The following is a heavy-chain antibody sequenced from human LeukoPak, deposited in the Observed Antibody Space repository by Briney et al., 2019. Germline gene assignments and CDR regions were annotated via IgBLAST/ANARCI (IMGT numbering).Heavy chain of an antibody. Sequence: ASVKVSCKASGYTFTSYDINWVRQATGQGLEGMGWMNPNSGNTGYAQKFQGRVTMTRNTSISTAYMELSSLRSEDTAVYYCARGTGYGDYATPFDYWGQGTLVTVSS. V-gene: IGHV1-8*01. J-gene: IGHJ4*02. CDR3: ARGTGYGDYATPFDY. CDR1: GYTFTSYD. D-gene: IGHD4-17*01. CDR2: MNPNSGNT.